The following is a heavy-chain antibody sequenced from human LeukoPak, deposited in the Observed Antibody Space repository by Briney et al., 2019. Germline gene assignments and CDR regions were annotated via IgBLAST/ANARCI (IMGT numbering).Heavy chain of an antibody. CDR2: IYYSGRT. Sequence: SETLSLTCSVSAGSISSSNYYWGWIRQPPGTGLEWIGSIYYSGRTYYNPSLKSRVTISVDTSKNQFSLKLTSVTAADTAVYYCAKQTGSGLFILPGGQGTLVTVSS. CDR3: AKQTGSGLFILP. J-gene: IGHJ4*02. D-gene: IGHD3/OR15-3a*01. CDR1: AGSISSSNYY. V-gene: IGHV4-39*01.